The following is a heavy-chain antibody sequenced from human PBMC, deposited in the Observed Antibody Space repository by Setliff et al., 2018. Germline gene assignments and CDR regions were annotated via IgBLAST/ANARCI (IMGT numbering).Heavy chain of an antibody. CDR3: ARDGGNGVDY. D-gene: IGHD3-16*01. V-gene: IGHV7-4-1*02. CDR1: GYTFTSYG. CDR2: INTNTGNP. J-gene: IGHJ4*02. Sequence: GASVKVSCKASGYTFTSYGVHWVRQAPGQGLEWMGWINTNTGNPTYAQDFTGRFVFSLDTSVSTAYLQISSLKAEDTAVYYCARDGGNGVDYWGQGTLVTVSS.